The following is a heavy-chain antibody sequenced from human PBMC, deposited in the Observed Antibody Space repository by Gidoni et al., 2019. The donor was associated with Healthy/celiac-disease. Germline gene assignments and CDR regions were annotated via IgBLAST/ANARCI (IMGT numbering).Heavy chain of an antibody. CDR3: AKEGSEQWLVRGDWFDP. D-gene: IGHD6-19*01. CDR2: ISYDGSNK. Sequence: VQLVESGGGVVQPGRSLRLPCAASGFPFSSYGMHGVRQAPGKGLEWVAVISYDGSNKYYADSVKGRFTISRDNSKNTLYLQMNSLRAEDTAVYYCAKEGSEQWLVRGDWFDPWGQGTLVTVSS. J-gene: IGHJ5*02. CDR1: GFPFSSYG. V-gene: IGHV3-30*18.